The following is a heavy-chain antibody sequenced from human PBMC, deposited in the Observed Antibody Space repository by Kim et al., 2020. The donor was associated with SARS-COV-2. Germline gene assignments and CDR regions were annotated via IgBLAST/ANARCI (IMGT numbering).Heavy chain of an antibody. CDR3: AKSIAVAGNYYYGMDV. CDR2: ISGSGGST. V-gene: IGHV3-23*01. J-gene: IGHJ6*04. CDR1: GFTFSSYA. D-gene: IGHD6-19*01. Sequence: GGSLRLSCAASGFTFSSYAMSWVRQAPGKGLEWVSGISGSGGSTYYADSVKGRFTISRDNSKNTLYLQMNSLRAEDTAVYYCAKSIAVAGNYYYGMDVWGKGTTVTVSS.